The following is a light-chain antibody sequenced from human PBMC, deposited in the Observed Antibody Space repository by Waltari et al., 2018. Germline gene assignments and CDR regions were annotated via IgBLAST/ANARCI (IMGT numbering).Light chain of an antibody. V-gene: IGKV3-20*01. CDR2: DAS. J-gene: IGKJ2*01. CDR3: QKYGDSLPYT. CDR1: QSVSRNY. Sequence: EIVFTQSPVPLSLSPGERATLSCRASQSVSRNYLTWYQKKPGQAPRLLIYDASTRATGGPDRFGGSGSGKDFTLTISRLEPEDFAVYYCQKYGDSLPYTFGQGTSLEIK.